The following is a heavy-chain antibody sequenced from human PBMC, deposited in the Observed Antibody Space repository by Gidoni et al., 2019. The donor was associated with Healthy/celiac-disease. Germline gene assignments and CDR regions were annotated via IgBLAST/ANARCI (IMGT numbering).Heavy chain of an antibody. CDR2: IIPIFGTA. J-gene: IGHJ4*02. V-gene: IGHV1-69*01. D-gene: IGHD5-12*01. Sequence: SCKASGGTFSSYAISWVRQAPGQGLEWMGGIIPIFGTANYAQKFQGRVTITADESTSAAYMELSSLRSEDTAVYYCARARRGYSGYDVDYWGQGTLVTVSS. CDR3: ARARRGYSGYDVDY. CDR1: GGTFSSYA.